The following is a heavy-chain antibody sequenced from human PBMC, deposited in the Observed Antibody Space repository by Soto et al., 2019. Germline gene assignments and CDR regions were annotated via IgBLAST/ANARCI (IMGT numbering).Heavy chain of an antibody. J-gene: IGHJ6*02. CDR2: IYETGGT. Sequence: QVQLQESGPGMVKPSETLSLTCTVSSDPTSTHTWGWIRQTPGKGLEWIGYIYETGGTAYNPSLNGRVTISLARSTKELALKLSSATAADTAMYHWVRQGIGPLHGLVDVWGRGTTVIVSS. CDR3: VRQGIGPLHGLVDV. V-gene: IGHV4-59*08. CDR1: SDPTSTHT. D-gene: IGHD3-10*01.